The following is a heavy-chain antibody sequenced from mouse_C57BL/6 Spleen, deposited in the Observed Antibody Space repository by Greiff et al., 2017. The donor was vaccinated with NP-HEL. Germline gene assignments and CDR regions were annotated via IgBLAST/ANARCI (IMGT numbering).Heavy chain of an antibody. CDR1: GYSITSGYY. Sequence: EVKLQESGPGLVKPSQSLSLTCSVTGYSITSGYYWNWIRQFPGNKLEWMGYISYDGSNNYNPSLKNRISITRDTSKNQFFLKLNSVTTVDTATYYCARDGGSGYSNYPVFAYWGQGTLVTVSA. V-gene: IGHV3-6*01. J-gene: IGHJ3*01. D-gene: IGHD2-5*01. CDR3: ARDGGSGYSNYPVFAY. CDR2: ISYDGSN.